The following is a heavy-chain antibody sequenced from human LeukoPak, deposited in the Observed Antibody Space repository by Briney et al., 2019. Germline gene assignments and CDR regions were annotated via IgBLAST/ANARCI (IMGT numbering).Heavy chain of an antibody. V-gene: IGHV3-48*03. CDR3: ARGGVKFCSGGTCYSAYYFDY. CDR2: ISSSGNTI. CDR1: GLTLGPME. Sequence: GSLRLSGAGSGLTLGPMEMNWVRKAPGKGLEWISYISSSGNTIYYADSVKGRFTISRDNTKNSLYLQMNSLRAEDTAVYYCARGGVKFCSGGTCYSAYYFDYWGQGTLVTVPS. D-gene: IGHD2-15*01. J-gene: IGHJ4*02.